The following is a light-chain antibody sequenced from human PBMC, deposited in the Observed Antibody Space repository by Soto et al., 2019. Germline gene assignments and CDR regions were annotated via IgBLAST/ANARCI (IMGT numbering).Light chain of an antibody. J-gene: IGLJ1*01. V-gene: IGLV2-8*01. CDR1: SSDISDNKY. CDR2: EVN. CDR3: NSYVGSNNYV. Sequence: QSALTQPPSASGSPGQSVTISCTGTSSDISDNKYVSWFQQHPGKAPKVLIYEVNKRASGVPDRFSGSRSGNTASLTVSGLRADDEADYYCNSYVGSNNYVFGTGTKVTVL.